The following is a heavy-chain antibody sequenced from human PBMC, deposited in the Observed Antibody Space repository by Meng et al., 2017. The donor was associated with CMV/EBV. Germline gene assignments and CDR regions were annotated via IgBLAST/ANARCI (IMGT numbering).Heavy chain of an antibody. D-gene: IGHD3-3*01. Sequence: SETLSLTCTVSGGSISSSSYYWGWIRQPPGKGLEWIGSIYYSGSTYYNPSLKSRVTISVDTSKNQFSLKLSSVTAADTAVYYCAREATIFGVALTYYYYGMDVWGQGTTVTVSS. CDR1: GGSISSSSYY. CDR3: AREATIFGVALTYYYYGMDV. J-gene: IGHJ6*02. CDR2: IYYSGST. V-gene: IGHV4-39*07.